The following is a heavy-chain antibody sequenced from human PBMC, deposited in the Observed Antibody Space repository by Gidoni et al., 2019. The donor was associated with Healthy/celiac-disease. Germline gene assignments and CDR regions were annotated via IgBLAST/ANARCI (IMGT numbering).Heavy chain of an antibody. CDR1: GFTVSSNY. D-gene: IGHD3-16*02. CDR3: ARGMITFGGVIAYFDY. J-gene: IGHJ4*02. CDR2: SYSGGST. V-gene: IGHV3-53*02. Sequence: EVQLVETGGGLIQPGGSLRLSCAASGFTVSSNYLSWVRQAPGKGLDWVSVSYSGGSTYYADYVKGRFTISRDNSKNTLYLQMNSRRAEDTAVYYCARGMITFGGVIAYFDYWGQGTLVTVSS.